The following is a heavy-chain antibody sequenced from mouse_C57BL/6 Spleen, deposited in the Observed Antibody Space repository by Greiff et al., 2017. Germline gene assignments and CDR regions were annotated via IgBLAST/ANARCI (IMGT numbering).Heavy chain of an antibody. V-gene: IGHV1-22*01. J-gene: IGHJ2*01. D-gene: IGHD1-1*01. CDR1: GYTFTDYN. CDR2: INPNNGGT. CDR3: ARVDYYGSSPHFDY. Sequence: EVQLVESGPELVKPGASVKMSCKASGYTFTDYNMHWVKQSHGKSLEWIGYINPNNGGTSYNQKFKGKATLTVNKSSSTAYMELRSLTSEDSAVXYCARVDYYGSSPHFDYWGQGTTLTVSS.